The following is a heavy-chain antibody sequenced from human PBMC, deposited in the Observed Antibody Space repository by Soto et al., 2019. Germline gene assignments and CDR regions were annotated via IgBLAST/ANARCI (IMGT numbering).Heavy chain of an antibody. V-gene: IGHV3-23*01. CDR1: GFTFSTYV. D-gene: IGHD4-17*01. Sequence: GSLRLSCAASGFTFSTYVMNWVRQAPGKGLEWVSAMSGSGGGTYYADSVKGRFTISRDNSKNTLYLQMNSLRADDTALYYCAKETTLTRDFDYWGQGTLVTVSS. CDR3: AKETTLTRDFDY. CDR2: MSGSGGGT. J-gene: IGHJ4*02.